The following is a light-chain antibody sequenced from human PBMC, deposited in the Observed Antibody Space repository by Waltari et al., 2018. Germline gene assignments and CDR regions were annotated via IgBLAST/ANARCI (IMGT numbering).Light chain of an antibody. CDR3: AAWDDSLSAVP. CDR2: KNN. J-gene: IGLJ2*01. CDR1: NSNIGRNY. V-gene: IGLV1-47*01. Sequence: QSVLTQPPSTSGTPGQRVTISCSGSNSNIGRNYVYWYQQVPGMAPNLLIYKNNQRPSGVPDRFSGSKSGTSASLAISALRSEDEADYYCAAWDDSLSAVPFGGGTKVTVL.